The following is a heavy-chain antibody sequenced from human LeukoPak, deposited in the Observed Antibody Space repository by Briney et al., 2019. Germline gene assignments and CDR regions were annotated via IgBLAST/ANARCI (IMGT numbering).Heavy chain of an antibody. CDR3: AIYRSGYSAGFFQH. CDR2: ISSSSSYT. D-gene: IGHD3-22*01. CDR1: GFTFSDYY. V-gene: IGHV3-11*03. Sequence: GGSLRLSCAASGFTFSDYYMSWIRQAPGKGLEWVSYISSSSSYTNYADSVKGRFTISRDNAKNSQYLQMNSLRAEDTAVYYCAIYRSGYSAGFFQHWGQGTLVSVSS. J-gene: IGHJ1*01.